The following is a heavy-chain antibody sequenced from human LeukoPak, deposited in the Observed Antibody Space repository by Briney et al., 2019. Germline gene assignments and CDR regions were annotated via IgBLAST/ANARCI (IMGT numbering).Heavy chain of an antibody. CDR3: AREGGDIVVVPAADNWFDP. CDR1: GYTFTSYG. CDR2: ISAYNGNT. V-gene: IGHV1-18*01. D-gene: IGHD2-2*01. J-gene: IGHJ5*02. Sequence: ASVKVSCKASGYTFTSYGISWVRQAPGQGLEWMGWISAYNGNTNYAQKLQGRVTMTTDTSTSTAYLELRSLRSDDTAVYYCAREGGDIVVVPAADNWFDPWGQGTLVTVSS.